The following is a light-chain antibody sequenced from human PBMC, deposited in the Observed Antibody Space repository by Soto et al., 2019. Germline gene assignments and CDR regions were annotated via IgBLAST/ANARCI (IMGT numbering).Light chain of an antibody. V-gene: IGLV1-44*01. Sequence: QSVLTQPPSASGTPGQRVTFSCSGSSSNIGRNTVHWYQQLPGAAPNVLIYTNDKRPSGVPDRFSGSKSGTSASLAISGLQSDDEADYYCAAWHDSLTGHVFGTGTKVT. CDR3: AAWHDSLTGHV. J-gene: IGLJ1*01. CDR2: TND. CDR1: SSNIGRNT.